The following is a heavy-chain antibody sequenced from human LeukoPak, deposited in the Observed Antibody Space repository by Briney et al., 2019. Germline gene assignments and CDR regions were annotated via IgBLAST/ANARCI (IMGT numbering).Heavy chain of an antibody. V-gene: IGHV4-38-2*02. CDR1: GYSITTGYY. J-gene: IGHJ4*02. Sequence: PSETLSLTCTVSGYSITTGYYWGWIRQPPGKGLEWIGTIYHSGSAYYNPSLESRVTISLDASKNQFSLKLSSVTAADTAVYYCARYDFWSGYWLYWGQGTLVTVSS. CDR3: ARYDFWSGYWLY. CDR2: IYHSGSA. D-gene: IGHD3-3*01.